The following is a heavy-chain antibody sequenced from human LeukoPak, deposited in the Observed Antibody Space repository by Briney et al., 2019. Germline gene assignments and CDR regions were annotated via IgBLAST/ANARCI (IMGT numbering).Heavy chain of an antibody. J-gene: IGHJ5*02. CDR3: ARGRGWSRVDWFDP. CDR2: IYYSGGT. CDR1: GGSISSYY. V-gene: IGHV4-59*01. Sequence: SETLSLTCTVSGGSISSYYWSWIRQPPGKGLEWIGYIYYSGGTNYNPSLKSRVTISVDTSKNQFSLKLSSVTAADTAVYYCARGRGWSRVDWFDPWGQGTLVTVSS. D-gene: IGHD6-19*01.